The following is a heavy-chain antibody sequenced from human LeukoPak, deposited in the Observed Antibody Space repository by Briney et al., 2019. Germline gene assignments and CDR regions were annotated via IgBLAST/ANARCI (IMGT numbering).Heavy chain of an antibody. CDR1: GGSIISNY. V-gene: IGHV4-4*07. Sequence: SETLSLTCTVSGGSIISNYWSWIRQSAGTGLEWIGRIYGSGITDYNPSLKSRVTMLLDTSRKQFSLRLTSVTAADTAVYYCARLKFYDSTGYSPGYYMDVWGKGTTVSVFS. J-gene: IGHJ6*03. CDR3: ARLKFYDSTGYSPGYYMDV. CDR2: IYGSGIT. D-gene: IGHD3-22*01.